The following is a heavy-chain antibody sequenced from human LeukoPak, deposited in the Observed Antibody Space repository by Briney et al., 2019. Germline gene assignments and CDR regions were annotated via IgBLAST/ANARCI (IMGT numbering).Heavy chain of an antibody. CDR1: GFTFSSYA. CDR3: AKPRLTITTVTTSSYFDY. D-gene: IGHD4-17*01. CDR2: ISGSGGNT. J-gene: IGHJ4*02. Sequence: GGSLRLSCAASGFTFSSYAMSWVRQAPGKGLEWVSAISGSGGNTYYADSVKGRFTISRDNSKNTLYLQMNSLRAEDTAVYYCAKPRLTITTVTTSSYFDYWGQGTLVTVSS. V-gene: IGHV3-23*01.